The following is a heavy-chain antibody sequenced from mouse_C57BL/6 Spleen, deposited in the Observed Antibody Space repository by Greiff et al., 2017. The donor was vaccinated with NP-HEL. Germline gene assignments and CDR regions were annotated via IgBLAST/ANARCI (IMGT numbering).Heavy chain of an antibody. V-gene: IGHV1-80*01. Sequence: VKLMESGAELVKPGASVKISCKASGYAFSSYWMNWVKQRPGKGLEWIGQIYPGDGDTNYNGKFKGKATLTADKSSSTAYMQLSSLTSEDSAVYFCARYGGSYYYAMDYWGQGTSVTVSS. J-gene: IGHJ4*01. CDR3: ARYGGSYYYAMDY. D-gene: IGHD1-1*01. CDR2: IYPGDGDT. CDR1: GYAFSSYW.